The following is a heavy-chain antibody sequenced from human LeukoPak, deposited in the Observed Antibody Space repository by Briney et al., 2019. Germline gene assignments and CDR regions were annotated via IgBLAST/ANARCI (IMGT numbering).Heavy chain of an antibody. V-gene: IGHV3-48*01. D-gene: IGHD5-18*01. CDR2: ISSSSSTI. CDR1: GFTFSSYS. Sequence: GSLRLPCAASGFTFSSYSMNWVRQAPGKGLEWVSYISSSSSTIYYADSVKGRFTISRDNAKNSLYLQMNSLRAEDTAVYYCARVDYSYGSSPIDYWGQGTLVTVSS. CDR3: ARVDYSYGSSPIDY. J-gene: IGHJ4*02.